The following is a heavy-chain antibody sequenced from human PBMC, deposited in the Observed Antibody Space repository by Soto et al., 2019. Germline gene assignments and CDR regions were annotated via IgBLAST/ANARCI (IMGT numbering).Heavy chain of an antibody. CDR1: GITFSTFG. J-gene: IGHJ3*01. CDR3: AKDSYDDSRGWPAFDL. V-gene: IGHV3-30*18. D-gene: IGHD3-22*01. CDR2: ISYDGSKK. Sequence: QVQLVESGGGVVQPGRSLRLSCETSGITFSTFGMHWVRQAPGKGLEWVAVISYDGSKKYYADSLKGRFTISRDNSKNTLYLQMNDLRGDDTAVYYYAKDSYDDSRGWPAFDLWGQGTKVTVSS.